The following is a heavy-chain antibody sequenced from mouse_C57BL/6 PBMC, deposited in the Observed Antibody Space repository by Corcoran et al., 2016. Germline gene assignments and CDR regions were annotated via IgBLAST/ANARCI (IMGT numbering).Heavy chain of an antibody. Sequence: EVQLQQSGPELVKPGASVKISCKASGYTFTDYYMNWVKQSHGKSLEWIGDINPNNGGTSYNQKFKDKATLTVDKSSSTAYMELRSLTSEDSAVYYCARYYYGSSSFDYWGQGTTLTVSS. J-gene: IGHJ2*01. D-gene: IGHD1-1*01. CDR1: GYTFTDYY. CDR3: ARYYYGSSSFDY. V-gene: IGHV1-26*01. CDR2: INPNNGGT.